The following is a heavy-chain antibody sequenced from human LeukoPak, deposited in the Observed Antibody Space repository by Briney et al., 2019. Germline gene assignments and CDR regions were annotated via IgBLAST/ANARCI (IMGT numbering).Heavy chain of an antibody. CDR2: IFTSGST. D-gene: IGHD3-22*01. CDR3: AREEYNDSSGRFR. V-gene: IGHV4-4*07. J-gene: IGHJ4*02. Sequence: PSEALSLTCTVSGGSISNYYWSWIRQPARKRLEWIWRIFTSGSTHYNPSLRSRVTISLDKSKNQFSLKVNSVTVADTAVYFCAREEYNDSSGRFRWGQGALVTVSS. CDR1: GGSISNYY.